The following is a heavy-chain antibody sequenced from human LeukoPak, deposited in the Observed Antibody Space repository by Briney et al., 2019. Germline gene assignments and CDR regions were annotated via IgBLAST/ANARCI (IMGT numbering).Heavy chain of an antibody. V-gene: IGHV4-31*03. Sequence: PSQTLSLTCTVSGGSISSGGYYWSWIRQHPGKGLEWIGYIYYSGSTYYNPSLMSRVTISVDTSKNQFSLRLSSVTAADTAVYYCARGGIAAAGDWFDPWGQGTLATVSS. CDR1: GGSISSGGYY. CDR2: IYYSGST. J-gene: IGHJ5*02. CDR3: ARGGIAAAGDWFDP. D-gene: IGHD6-13*01.